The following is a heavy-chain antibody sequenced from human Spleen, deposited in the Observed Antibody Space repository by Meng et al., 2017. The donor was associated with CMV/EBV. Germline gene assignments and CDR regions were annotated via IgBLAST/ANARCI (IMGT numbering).Heavy chain of an antibody. J-gene: IGHJ6*02. CDR1: GGTFGSYS. CDR2: IIPIFGAA. CDR3: ATTTILITPYKYHAMDV. Sequence: SVKVSCKASGGTFGSYSITWVRRAPGQGLEWMGGIIPIFGAADYAQKFQGRVTITTDESTSTVYMELSSLRSKDTAVYYCATTTILITPYKYHAMDVCGQGTTVTVSS. D-gene: IGHD1-1*01. V-gene: IGHV1-69*05.